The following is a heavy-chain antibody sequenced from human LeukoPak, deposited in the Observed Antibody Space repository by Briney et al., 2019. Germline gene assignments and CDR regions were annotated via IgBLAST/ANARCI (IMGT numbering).Heavy chain of an antibody. CDR3: ENDDNGPQDQ. Sequence: GGSLRLSCAASGFPFNNYRMHWVRQAPGKGLEWVALIHFDGSKKFYADSVKGRFTISRDNSKNMLYLQMNTLRAEDTAVYYCENDDNGPQDQWGQGALVTVSS. CDR2: IHFDGSKK. V-gene: IGHV3-30*02. CDR1: GFPFNNYR. J-gene: IGHJ4*02. D-gene: IGHD1-14*01.